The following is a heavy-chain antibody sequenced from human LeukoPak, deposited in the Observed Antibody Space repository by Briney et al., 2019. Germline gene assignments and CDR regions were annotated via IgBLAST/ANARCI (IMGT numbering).Heavy chain of an antibody. CDR3: AALNSGSYSFHY. CDR1: GYRFTSYW. CDR2: MYPGDSDT. V-gene: IGHV5-51*01. Sequence: GESLRISCQVSGYRFTSYWIGWVRQMPGKGLEWMGIMYPGDSDTRYSPSFQGQATISADKSISTAYLQWSSLKASDTAMYYCAALNSGSYSFHYWGQGTLVTVSS. J-gene: IGHJ4*02. D-gene: IGHD1-26*01.